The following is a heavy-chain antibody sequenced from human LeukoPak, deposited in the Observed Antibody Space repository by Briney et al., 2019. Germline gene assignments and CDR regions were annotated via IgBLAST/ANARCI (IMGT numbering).Heavy chain of an antibody. CDR3: ARVHYYGSGSYSEYGMDV. CDR1: GYTLTELS. D-gene: IGHD3-10*01. CDR2: FDPEDGET. V-gene: IGHV1-24*01. J-gene: IGHJ6*02. Sequence: ASVKVSCKVSGYTLTELSMHWVRQAPGKGLEWMGGFDPEDGETIYAQKFQGRVTMTEDTSTDTAYMELSSVTAADTAVYYCARVHYYGSGSYSEYGMDVWGQGTLVTVSS.